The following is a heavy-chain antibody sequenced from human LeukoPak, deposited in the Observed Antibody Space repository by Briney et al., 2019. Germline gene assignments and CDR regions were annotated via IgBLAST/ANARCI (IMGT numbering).Heavy chain of an antibody. CDR3: ARDQSAAGRPLYYFDY. Sequence: GRSLRLSCAASGFTFSSYGMHWVRQAPGKGLEWVAVIWYDGSNKYYADSVKGRFTISRDNSKNTLYLQMNSLRAEDTAVYYCARDQSAAGRPLYYFDYWGQGTLVTVSS. D-gene: IGHD6-13*01. CDR1: GFTFSSYG. J-gene: IGHJ4*02. V-gene: IGHV3-33*01. CDR2: IWYDGSNK.